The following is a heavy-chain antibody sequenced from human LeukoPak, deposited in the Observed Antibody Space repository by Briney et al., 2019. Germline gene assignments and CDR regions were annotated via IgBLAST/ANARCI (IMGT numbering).Heavy chain of an antibody. CDR1: GGSISTYY. D-gene: IGHD3-9*01. Sequence: SETLSLTCTVSGGSISTYYWSWVRQPPGKGLEWIGYIYYTGSTDYNPSLKSRVTISVDSSKNQFSLRLSSVTAADTAVYYCARGPALYYDILTGSTYNYFDPWGQGTLVTVSS. CDR3: ARGPALYYDILTGSTYNYFDP. V-gene: IGHV4-59*08. J-gene: IGHJ5*02. CDR2: IYYTGST.